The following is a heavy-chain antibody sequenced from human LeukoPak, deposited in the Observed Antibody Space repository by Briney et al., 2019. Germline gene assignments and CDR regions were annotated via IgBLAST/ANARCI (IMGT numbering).Heavy chain of an antibody. D-gene: IGHD6-19*01. V-gene: IGHV4-34*01. CDR2: INHRGST. J-gene: IGHJ3*02. CDR1: GGSFSDYY. Sequence: SDTLSLTCAVYGGSFSDYYWTWIRQPPGKGLEWIGEINHRGSTHYNPSLKSRVTISVDTSKKQFSLKLSSVTAADTAVYYCATYSTGFDIWGQGTVVTVSS. CDR3: ATYSTGFDI.